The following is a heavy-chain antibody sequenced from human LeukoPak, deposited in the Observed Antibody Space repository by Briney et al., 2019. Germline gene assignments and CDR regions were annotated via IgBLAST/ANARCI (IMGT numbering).Heavy chain of an antibody. Sequence: PSETLSLTCTVSGGSISSSNYYCGWIRQPPGKGLEWIGTIYPGGTTYYNPSLKSRVTISVGTTKNQFSLKLRAVTAVDTAVYFCADVLGIISRNWFDPWGHGTLVTVSS. CDR2: IYPGGTT. V-gene: IGHV4-39*01. CDR1: GGSISSSNYY. J-gene: IGHJ5*02. CDR3: ADVLGIISRNWFDP. D-gene: IGHD3-10*02.